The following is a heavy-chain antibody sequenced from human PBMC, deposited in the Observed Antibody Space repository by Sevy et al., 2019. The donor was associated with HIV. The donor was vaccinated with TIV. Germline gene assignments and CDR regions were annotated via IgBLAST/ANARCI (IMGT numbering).Heavy chain of an antibody. CDR1: GFTVSGVH. CDR3: XXXXFKMDV. J-gene: IGHJ6*02. CDR2: IYDGGST. Sequence: GGSLRLSCSASGFTVSGVHMTWVRQASGKGLEWVSVIYDGGSTYYADSVKGRFIISRDNSKNTLYLQMNSLRVEDTXXXXXXXXXFKMDVWGQGATVTVSS. V-gene: IGHV3-53*01.